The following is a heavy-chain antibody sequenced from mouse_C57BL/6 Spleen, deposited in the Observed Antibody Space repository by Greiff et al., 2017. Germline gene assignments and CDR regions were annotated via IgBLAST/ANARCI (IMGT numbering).Heavy chain of an antibody. CDR1: GYTFTSYW. D-gene: IGHD3-3*01. J-gene: IGHJ2*01. V-gene: IGHV1-69*01. Sequence: QVHVKQPGAELVMPGASVKLSCKASGYTFTSYWMHWVKQRPGQGLEWIGEIDPSDSYTNYNQKFKGKSTLTVDKSSSTAYMQLSSLTSEDSAVYYCARWGDGYYWGQGTTLTVSS. CDR3: ARWGDGYY. CDR2: IDPSDSYT.